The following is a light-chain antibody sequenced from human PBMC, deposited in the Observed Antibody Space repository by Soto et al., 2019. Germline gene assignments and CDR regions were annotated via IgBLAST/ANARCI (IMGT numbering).Light chain of an antibody. Sequence: EILITQSPATLSVSPGETATLSCRASQSVSTKLAWYQQKPGQAPRLLINDASTRATGVPARFSGWGSGTEFTLTISSLQSEDFAVYYCQQYNTWSTFGQGTKVE. CDR3: QQYNTWST. CDR1: QSVSTK. V-gene: IGKV3-15*01. J-gene: IGKJ1*01. CDR2: DAS.